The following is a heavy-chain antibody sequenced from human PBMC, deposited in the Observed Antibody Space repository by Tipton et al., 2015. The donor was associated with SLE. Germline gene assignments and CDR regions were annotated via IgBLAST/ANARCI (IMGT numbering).Heavy chain of an antibody. D-gene: IGHD3-22*01. CDR3: ARYYYDSRYFDY. V-gene: IGHV4-59*12. Sequence: LSCTVSGYSISSSYYWSWIRQPPGRGLEWIGYVYYSGSTIYNPSLKSRVTMSVDTSKSQFSLRLSSVTAADTAVYYCARYYYDSRYFDYWGQGTLVTVSS. CDR1: GYSISSSYY. CDR2: VYYSGST. J-gene: IGHJ4*02.